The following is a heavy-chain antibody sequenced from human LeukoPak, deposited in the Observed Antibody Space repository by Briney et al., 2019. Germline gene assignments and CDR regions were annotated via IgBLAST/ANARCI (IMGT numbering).Heavy chain of an antibody. V-gene: IGHV3-15*01. D-gene: IGHD6-19*01. CDR3: TTGQGSGHDAFDI. Sequence: PGGSLRLSCAASGFTFSNAWMSWVRQAPGKGLEWVGRIKSKTDGGTTDYAAPVKGRFTISRDDSKNTLYLQMNSLKTEDTAVYYCTTGQGSGHDAFDIWGQGTMVTVSS. CDR1: GFTFSNAW. J-gene: IGHJ3*02. CDR2: IKSKTDGGTT.